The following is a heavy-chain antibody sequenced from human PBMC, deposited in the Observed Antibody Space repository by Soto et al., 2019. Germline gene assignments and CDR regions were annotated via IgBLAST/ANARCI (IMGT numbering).Heavy chain of an antibody. V-gene: IGHV4-39*01. Sequence: QLQLQESGPGLVKPSETLSLTCTVSGGSISSSSYYWGWIRQPPGKGLEWIGSIYYSGSTYYNPSLKSRVTISVDTSKNQFSLKLSSVTAADTAVYYCASDIVLVPAAMWGGSGYWGQGTLVTVSS. CDR3: ASDIVLVPAAMWGGSGY. D-gene: IGHD2-2*01. CDR1: GGSISSSSYY. J-gene: IGHJ4*02. CDR2: IYYSGST.